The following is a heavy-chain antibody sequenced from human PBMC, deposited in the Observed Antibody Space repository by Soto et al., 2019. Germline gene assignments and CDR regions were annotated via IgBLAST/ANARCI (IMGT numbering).Heavy chain of an antibody. CDR2: ITWNSGRF. J-gene: IGHJ4*02. CDR3: VKDRGQSAVLRAYDF. Sequence: EVQLIESGGGRVQPGKSLRLSCSVAGFTFDDYAMHWVRKVPGRGLEWVSGITWNSGRFDYAHSVQGRFSISRDNAKNSLYLQMNDLRLEDTALYNCVKDRGQSAVLRAYDFWGPGTLVTVSS. CDR1: GFTFDDYA. D-gene: IGHD3-3*01. V-gene: IGHV3-9*01.